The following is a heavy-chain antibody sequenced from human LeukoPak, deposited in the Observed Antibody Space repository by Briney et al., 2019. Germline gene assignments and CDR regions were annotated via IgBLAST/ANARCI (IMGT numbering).Heavy chain of an antibody. CDR2: VIPILGTP. J-gene: IGHJ4*02. D-gene: IGHD3-16*01. CDR1: GDTFTRYA. V-gene: IGHV1-69*10. CDR3: ARVQRGGVLVV. Sequence: GASVKVSCKASGDTFTRYAISWVRQAPGQGLEWMGGVIPILGTPNYAQKFQGRVTITSDKSTTTVSIDLRSLRSDDTAVYYCARVQRGGVLVVRGPGTLVIASS.